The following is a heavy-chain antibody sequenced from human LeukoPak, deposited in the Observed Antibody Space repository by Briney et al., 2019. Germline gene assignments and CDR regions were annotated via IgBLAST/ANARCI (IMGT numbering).Heavy chain of an antibody. CDR3: ARLGVAGDPSSAEYFQH. D-gene: IGHD6-19*01. CDR2: ISLYNPKT. Sequence: ASVKVSCKASGYTFTSYAISWVRQAPGQALDWMGWISLYNPKTSYAQKYQGRVTMTTGTSTSTAYMELRSLRADDTAVYYCARLGVAGDPSSAEYFQHWGQGTLLTVSS. V-gene: IGHV1-18*01. J-gene: IGHJ1*01. CDR1: GYTFTSYA.